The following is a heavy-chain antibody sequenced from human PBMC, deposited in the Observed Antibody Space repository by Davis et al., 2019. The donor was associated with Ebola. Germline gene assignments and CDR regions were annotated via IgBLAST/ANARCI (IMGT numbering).Heavy chain of an antibody. D-gene: IGHD1-26*01. J-gene: IGHJ4*02. CDR3: AKAAGSIGGWYFDY. CDR2: IYSGGST. CDR1: GLTFNNYA. V-gene: IGHV3-66*01. Sequence: PGGSLRLSCAASGLTFNNYAMTWVRQAPGKGLEWVSVIYSGGSTYYVDSVKGRFTISRDNSKNTLYLQMNSLRAEDTAVYYCAKAAGSIGGWYFDYWGQGTLVTVSS.